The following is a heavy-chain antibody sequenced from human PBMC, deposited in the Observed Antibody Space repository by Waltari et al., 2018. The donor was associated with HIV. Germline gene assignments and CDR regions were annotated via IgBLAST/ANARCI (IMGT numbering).Heavy chain of an antibody. D-gene: IGHD6-19*01. J-gene: IGHJ4*02. CDR3: ASEAAVSAGPLDS. V-gene: IGHV3-23*05. CDR2: IGTSDNST. CDR1: GLSGAKRA. Sequence: EVHLAESGGGLVQPGESLRISWAASGLSGAKRALTWVRQAPGNGLQWVSSIGTSDNSTYYLDSVRGRFLISRDDSQTTVSLQMDRLTTNDTAVYYCASEAAVSAGPLDSWGQGIAVIVSS.